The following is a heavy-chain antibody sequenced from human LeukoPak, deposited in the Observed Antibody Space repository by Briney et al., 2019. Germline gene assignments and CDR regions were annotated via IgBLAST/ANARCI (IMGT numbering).Heavy chain of an antibody. V-gene: IGHV3-30*09. J-gene: IGHJ4*02. CDR1: GFTFSSNS. Sequence: HSGGSMRLSCVASGFTFSSNSMHWVRQAPGKGLEWVTAISYDGSNKYYADSVKGRFAISRDNSQNTLYLQMNSLRAEDSAVYYCARDAGDGSEIYYNSWGQGTLVTVSS. CDR2: ISYDGSNK. CDR3: ARDAGDGSEIYYNS. D-gene: IGHD3-10*01.